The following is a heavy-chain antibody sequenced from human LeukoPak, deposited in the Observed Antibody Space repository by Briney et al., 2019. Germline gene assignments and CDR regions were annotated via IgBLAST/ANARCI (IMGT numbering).Heavy chain of an antibody. CDR2: IYYSGST. Sequence: SETLSLTCTVSGGSISSYYWSWIRQPPGKGLEWIGYIYYSGSTNYNPSLKSRVTISVDTSKNQFSLKLSSVTAADTAVYYCARLDYYYGMDVWGQGTTVTVSS. CDR1: GGSISSYY. V-gene: IGHV4-59*08. J-gene: IGHJ6*02. CDR3: ARLDYYYGMDV.